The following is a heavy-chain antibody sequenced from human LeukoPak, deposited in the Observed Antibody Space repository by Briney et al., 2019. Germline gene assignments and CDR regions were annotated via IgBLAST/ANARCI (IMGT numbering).Heavy chain of an antibody. CDR1: GGSISSYY. CDR2: IYTSGST. D-gene: IGHD1-7*01. V-gene: IGHV4-4*09. Sequence: SETLSLTCTVSGGSISSYYWSWIRQPPGKGLEWIGYIYTSGSTNYNPSLKSRVTISVDTSKNQFSLKLGSVTAADTAVYYCARSRQTGTTFLFDYWGQGTLVTVSS. CDR3: ARSRQTGTTFLFDY. J-gene: IGHJ4*02.